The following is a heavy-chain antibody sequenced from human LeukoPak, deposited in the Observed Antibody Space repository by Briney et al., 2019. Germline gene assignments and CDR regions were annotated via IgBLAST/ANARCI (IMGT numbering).Heavy chain of an antibody. V-gene: IGHV4-59*01. CDR3: ARGERYCGGDCSVFDY. J-gene: IGHJ4*02. CDR2: IYYSGST. Sequence: SETLTLTCTVSGGSISRYYWSWIRHPPGKGLEWIGYIYYSGSTNYNPSLKSRVTISVDTSKNQFSLKLSSVTAADRAVHYCARGERYCGGDCSVFDYWGQGTLVTVSS. CDR1: GGSISRYY. D-gene: IGHD2-21*02.